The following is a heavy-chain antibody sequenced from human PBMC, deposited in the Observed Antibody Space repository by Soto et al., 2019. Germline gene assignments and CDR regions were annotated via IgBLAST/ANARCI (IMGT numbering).Heavy chain of an antibody. V-gene: IGHV4-4*07. CDR1: GGSITTNN. D-gene: IGHD1-26*01. Sequence: SETLSLTCSFSGGSITTNNWTWMRQPAGRGLESIGRDFISGSTYYNPSLKSRVTISVDTSKNQFSLKLTSVTAADTAVYYCARDRSISWFFTWGRGVLVT. CDR3: ARDRSISWFFT. J-gene: IGHJ5*02. CDR2: DFISGST.